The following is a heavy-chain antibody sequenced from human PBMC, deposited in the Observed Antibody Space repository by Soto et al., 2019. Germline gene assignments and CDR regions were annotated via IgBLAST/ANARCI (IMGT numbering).Heavy chain of an antibody. CDR1: GFTFGDYA. J-gene: IGHJ4*02. D-gene: IGHD1-26*01. CDR2: IRSKAYGGTT. V-gene: IGHV3-49*04. Sequence: GGSLRLSCTASGFTFGDYAMSWVRQAPGKGLEWVGFIRSKAYGGTTEYAASVKGRFTISRDDSKSIAYLQMNSLKTEDTAVYYCTRGGDGGRPDVDYWGQGTLVTVSS. CDR3: TRGGDGGRPDVDY.